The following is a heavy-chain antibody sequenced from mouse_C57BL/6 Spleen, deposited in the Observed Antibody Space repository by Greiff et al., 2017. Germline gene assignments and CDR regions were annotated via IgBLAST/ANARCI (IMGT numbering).Heavy chain of an antibody. V-gene: IGHV1-15*01. CDR1: GYTFTDYE. CDR3: TDRAITTVVAGGFDY. J-gene: IGHJ2*01. D-gene: IGHD1-1*01. Sequence: QVQLQQSGAELVRPGASVTLSCKASGYTFTDYEMHWVKQTPVHGLEWIGAIDPETGGTASNQKFKGRAILTADKSSSTAYMELRSLTSEDSAVYYCTDRAITTVVAGGFDYWGQGTTLTVSS. CDR2: IDPETGGT.